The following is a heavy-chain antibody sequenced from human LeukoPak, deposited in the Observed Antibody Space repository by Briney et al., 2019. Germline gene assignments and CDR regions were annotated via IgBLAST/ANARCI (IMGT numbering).Heavy chain of an antibody. V-gene: IGHV4-59*01. CDR2: IYYRGSP. CDR1: GGTISSYY. CDR3: ARDGGDEILDY. D-gene: IGHD4-17*01. Sequence: TSGTLSLTCTVSGGTISSYYWSWIRQPPGKALEWIGYIYYRGSPNYNPSLKSRVTISIDTSKNQFSLRLSSVTAADTAVYYCARDGGDEILDYWGQGTLVTVSS. J-gene: IGHJ4*02.